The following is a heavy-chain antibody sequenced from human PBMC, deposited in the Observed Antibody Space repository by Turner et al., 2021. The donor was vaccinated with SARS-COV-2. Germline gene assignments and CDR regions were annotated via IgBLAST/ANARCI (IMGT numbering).Heavy chain of an antibody. V-gene: IGHV1-69*10. D-gene: IGHD2-2*01. CDR1: GGTISSYV. CDR3: AKEGSSGEPHCGSTSCYPY. J-gene: IGHJ4*02. Sequence: QVQLVQSGAEVKKPGSSVKVSCTASGGTISSYVISWVRQAPGQGLEWMGGIIPILGIANYAQKVQGRVTITADKSTSTAYMDLSSLRSEDTAVYYGAKEGSSGEPHCGSTSCYPYWGQGTMVTVSS. CDR2: IIPILGIA.